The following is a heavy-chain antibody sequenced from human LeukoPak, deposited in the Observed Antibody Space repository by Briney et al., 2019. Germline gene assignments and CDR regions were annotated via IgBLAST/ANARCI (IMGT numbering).Heavy chain of an antibody. CDR3: ARELYGYSSSWYDY. CDR1: GFTVSSNY. CDR2: IYSGGST. V-gene: IGHV3-53*01. D-gene: IGHD6-13*01. J-gene: IGHJ4*02. Sequence: GGSLRLSCAASGFTVSSNYMSWVRQAPGKGLEWVSVIYSGGSTYYADSVKGRFTISRDSSKNTLYLQMNSLRAEDTAVYYCARELYGYSSSWYDYWGQGTLVTVSS.